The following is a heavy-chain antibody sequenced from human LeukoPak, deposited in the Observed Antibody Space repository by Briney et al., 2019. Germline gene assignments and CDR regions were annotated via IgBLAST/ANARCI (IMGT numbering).Heavy chain of an antibody. CDR3: ATWPRPLNAYYYDSSGSKGLDY. Sequence: GGSLRLSCAASGFTFSDYYMSWIRQAPGKGLEWVSYISSSGSTIYYADSVKGRFTISRDNAKNSLYLQMNSLRAEDTAVYYCATWPRPLNAYYYDSSGSKGLDYWGQGTLVTVSS. D-gene: IGHD3-22*01. CDR2: ISSSGSTI. V-gene: IGHV3-11*01. CDR1: GFTFSDYY. J-gene: IGHJ4*02.